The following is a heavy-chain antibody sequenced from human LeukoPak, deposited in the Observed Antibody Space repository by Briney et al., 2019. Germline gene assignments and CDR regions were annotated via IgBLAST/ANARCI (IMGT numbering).Heavy chain of an antibody. D-gene: IGHD2-15*01. CDR2: ISSSGSTI. J-gene: IGHJ3*02. CDR3: ARAYCSGGSCTILDAFDI. CDR1: GFTFSSYE. Sequence: GGSLRLSCAASGFTFSSYEMNWVRQAPGKGLEWVSYISSSGSTIYYADSVKGRFTISRDNAKNSLYLQMNSLRAEDTAVYYCARAYCSGGSCTILDAFDIWGQGTMVTVSS. V-gene: IGHV3-48*03.